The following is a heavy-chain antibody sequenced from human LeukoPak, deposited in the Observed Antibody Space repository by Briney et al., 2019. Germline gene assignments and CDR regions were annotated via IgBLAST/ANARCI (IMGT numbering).Heavy chain of an antibody. D-gene: IGHD3-3*01. V-gene: IGHV1-18*01. CDR3: ARDPRIFGVASLTDY. Sequence: GASVKVSCKASGYTFTSYGISWVRQAPGQGLEWMGWISAYNGNTNYAQKLQGRVTMTTDTSTSTAYMELRSLRSDDTAVYYRARDPRIFGVASLTDYWGQGTLVTVSS. CDR1: GYTFTSYG. J-gene: IGHJ4*02. CDR2: ISAYNGNT.